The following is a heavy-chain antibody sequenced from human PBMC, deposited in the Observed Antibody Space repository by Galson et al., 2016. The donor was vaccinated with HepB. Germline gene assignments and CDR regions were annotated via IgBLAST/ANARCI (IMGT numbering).Heavy chain of an antibody. CDR3: AKRQEYCPPVGCSVDY. V-gene: IGHV3-30*18. CDR1: GFTFNKYG. Sequence: SLRLSCAASGFTFNKYGMHWVRQAPGKGLEWVAADSVHGGRKWYADSVKGRFTISRDNPNNMLFLQMSSLRADDTAVYYCAKRQEYCPPVGCSVDYWGQGTLVSVSS. CDR2: DSVHGGRK. J-gene: IGHJ4*02. D-gene: IGHD2/OR15-2a*01.